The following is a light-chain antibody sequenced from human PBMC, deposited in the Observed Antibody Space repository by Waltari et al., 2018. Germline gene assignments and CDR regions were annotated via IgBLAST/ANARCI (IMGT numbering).Light chain of an antibody. CDR2: QDS. J-gene: IGLJ1*01. Sequence: SYELSQPPSVSVSPGQTATISCSGDQLGDKYACWYQQTPGQSPVLVIYQDSRRPSGIPERFSGSNSGNTATLTISGTQAMDEADYYCQAWDSGAAGVFGTGTKVTVL. CDR1: QLGDKY. V-gene: IGLV3-1*01. CDR3: QAWDSGAAGV.